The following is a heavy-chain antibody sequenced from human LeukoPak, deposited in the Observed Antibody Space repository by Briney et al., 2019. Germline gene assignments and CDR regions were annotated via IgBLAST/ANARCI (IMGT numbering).Heavy chain of an antibody. CDR1: GFTVSRNY. D-gene: IGHD4-23*01. J-gene: IGHJ4*02. V-gene: IGHV3-53*01. CDR3: ARGDDYGGDWYYFDC. Sequence: PGGSLRLSCAASGFTVSRNYYMNWVRQAPGKGLEWVSAIYSAGSTYYADSVKGRFTISRDNSKNTVYLQMNSLRAEDTAVYYCARGDDYGGDWYYFDCWGQGTLVTVSS. CDR2: IYSAGST.